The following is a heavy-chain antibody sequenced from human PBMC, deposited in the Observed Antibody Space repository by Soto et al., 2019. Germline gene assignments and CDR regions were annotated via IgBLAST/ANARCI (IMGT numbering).Heavy chain of an antibody. J-gene: IGHJ6*02. D-gene: IGHD6-19*01. CDR2: IYSGGST. CDR3: ASDPRIAVAGTSYYYSYGMDV. CDR1: GFTVSNNY. V-gene: IGHV3-53*01. Sequence: EVQLVESGGGLIQRGGSLRLSCAASGFTVSNNYMSWVRQAPGKGLEWVSVIYSGGSTYYEDSVKGRFSISRDHSKNTLYLQMNSLRAEDTAVYYCASDPRIAVAGTSYYYSYGMDVWGQGTTVTVSS.